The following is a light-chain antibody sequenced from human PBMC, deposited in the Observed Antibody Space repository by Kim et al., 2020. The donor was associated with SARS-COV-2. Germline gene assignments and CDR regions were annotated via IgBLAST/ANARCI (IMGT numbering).Light chain of an antibody. CDR2: EDY. V-gene: IGLV6-57*03. Sequence: KTVTISCTRNSGRIASNYVHWYQQRPDSAPTTVIYEDYKRASGVPNRFSGSIDSSSNSASLTISGLRTEDEADYYCQSYDSANQGVFGGGTQLTVL. CDR3: QSYDSANQGV. J-gene: IGLJ3*02. CDR1: SGRIASNY.